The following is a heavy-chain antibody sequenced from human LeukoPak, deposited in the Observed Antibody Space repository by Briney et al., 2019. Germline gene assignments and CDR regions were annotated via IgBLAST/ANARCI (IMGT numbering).Heavy chain of an antibody. CDR3: ARQKQLLYWNDY. J-gene: IGHJ4*02. CDR1: GGSVSSSSYY. CDR2: IYYSGST. Sequence: PSETLSLTCTVSGGSVSSSSYYWGWIRQPPGKGLEWIGSIYYSGSTYYNPSLKSRVTISVDTSKNQFSLKLSSVTAADTAVYYCARQKQLLYWNDYWGQGTLVTVSS. D-gene: IGHD2-2*02. V-gene: IGHV4-39*01.